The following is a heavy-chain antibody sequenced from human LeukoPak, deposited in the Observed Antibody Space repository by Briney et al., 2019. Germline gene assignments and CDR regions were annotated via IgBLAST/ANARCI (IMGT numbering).Heavy chain of an antibody. J-gene: IGHJ5*02. CDR1: GYSISSGYY. CDR2: IYHSGST. CDR3: ARRHRFLEGLDWFDP. Sequence: SETLSLTCTVSGYSISSGYYWGWIRQPPGKGLEWIGSIYHSGSTYYNPSLKSRVTISVDTSKNQFSLKLSSVTAADTAVYYCARRHRFLEGLDWFDPWGQGTLVTVSS. V-gene: IGHV4-38-2*02. D-gene: IGHD3-3*01.